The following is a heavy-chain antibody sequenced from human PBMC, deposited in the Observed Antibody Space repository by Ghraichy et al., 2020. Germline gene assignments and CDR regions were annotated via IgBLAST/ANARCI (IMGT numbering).Heavy chain of an antibody. V-gene: IGHV4-34*01. D-gene: IGHD6-6*01. Sequence: SETLSLTCAVYGGSFSGYYWSWIRQPPGKGLEWIGEINHSGSTNYNPSLKSRVTISVDTSKNQFSLKLSSVTAADTAVYYCARIKLQKTKGIAARPLRTYFDYWGQGTLVTVSS. CDR1: GGSFSGYY. CDR2: INHSGST. CDR3: ARIKLQKTKGIAARPLRTYFDY. J-gene: IGHJ4*02.